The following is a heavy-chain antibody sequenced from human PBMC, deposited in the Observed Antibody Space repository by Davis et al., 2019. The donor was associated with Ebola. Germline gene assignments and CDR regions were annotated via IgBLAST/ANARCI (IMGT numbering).Heavy chain of an antibody. CDR1: GFTFSSYA. J-gene: IGHJ3*02. D-gene: IGHD1-1*01. CDR2: ISGSGGST. V-gene: IGHV3-23*01. CDR3: ARDQGGENWNDAADAFDI. Sequence: GESLKISCAASGFTFSSYAMSWVRQAPGKGLEWVSVISGSGGSTYYADSVKGRFTISRDNAKNSLYLQMNSLRAEDTAVYYCARDQGGENWNDAADAFDIWGQGTMVTVSS.